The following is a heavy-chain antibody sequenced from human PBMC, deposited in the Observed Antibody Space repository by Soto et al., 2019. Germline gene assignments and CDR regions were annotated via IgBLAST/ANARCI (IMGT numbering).Heavy chain of an antibody. J-gene: IGHJ4*02. Sequence: SVKVSCKASGFTFTSSAVQWVRQARGQRLEWIGWIVVGSGNTNYAQKFQERVTITRDMSTSTAYMELSSLRSEDTAVYYCAADLGTMVRGVITPDYWGQGTLVTVSS. CDR3: AADLGTMVRGVITPDY. CDR1: GFTFTSSA. D-gene: IGHD3-10*01. CDR2: IVVGSGNT. V-gene: IGHV1-58*01.